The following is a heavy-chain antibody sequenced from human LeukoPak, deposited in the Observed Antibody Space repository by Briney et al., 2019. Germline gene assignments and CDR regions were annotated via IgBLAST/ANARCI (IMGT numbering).Heavy chain of an antibody. Sequence: PSETLSLTCTVSGGSINSGGYYWSWIRQHPGKGLEWIGYISNSGSTYYHPSLRSRLSISVDTSKNQFSLKLSSVTAADTAVYYCAADRAAVPRKHYYYYGMDVWGQGTTVTVSS. V-gene: IGHV4-31*03. CDR3: AADRAAVPRKHYYYYGMDV. D-gene: IGHD6-25*01. CDR2: ISNSGST. CDR1: GGSINSGGYY. J-gene: IGHJ6*02.